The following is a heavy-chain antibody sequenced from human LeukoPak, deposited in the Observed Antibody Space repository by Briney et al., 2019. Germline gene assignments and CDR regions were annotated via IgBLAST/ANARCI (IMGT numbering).Heavy chain of an antibody. CDR3: ATAIGERYSSWYEIHWFDP. Sequence: VASVKVSCKVSGYTLTELSMHWVRQAPGKGLEWMGGFDPEDGETIYAQKFQGRVTMTEDTSTDTAYMELSSLRSEDTAVYYCATAIGERYSSWYEIHWFDPWGQGTLVTVSS. CDR2: FDPEDGET. V-gene: IGHV1-24*01. D-gene: IGHD6-13*01. CDR1: GYTLTELS. J-gene: IGHJ5*02.